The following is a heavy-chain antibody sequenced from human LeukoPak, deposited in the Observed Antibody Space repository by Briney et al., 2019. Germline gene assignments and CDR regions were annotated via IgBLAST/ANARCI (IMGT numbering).Heavy chain of an antibody. D-gene: IGHD6-19*01. CDR3: ARENSVAATRSFDF. Sequence: GGSLRLSCAASGFTFSSYSLHWVRQAPGKGPEWVAVTWSAGGNTYVDSVKGRFTVSRDNFRKTLYLQMNSLRGEDTAVYYCARENSVAATRSFDFWDQGTMVAVSS. J-gene: IGHJ3*01. CDR2: TWSAGGN. CDR1: GFTFSSYS. V-gene: IGHV3-33*01.